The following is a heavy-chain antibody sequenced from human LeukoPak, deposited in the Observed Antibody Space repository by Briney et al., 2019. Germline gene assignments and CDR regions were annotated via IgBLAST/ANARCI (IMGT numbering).Heavy chain of an antibody. V-gene: IGHV3-21*01. CDR1: GFTFSSYS. D-gene: IGHD6-19*01. Sequence: GGSLRLSCAASGFTFSSYSMNWVRQAPGKGLEWVSSITSSSYIYYADSVKGRFTISRDNAKNSLYLQMNSLRAEDTAVYYCARDTGYSSGWSSVGFDYWGQGTLVTVSS. CDR3: ARDTGYSSGWSSVGFDY. CDR2: ITSSSYI. J-gene: IGHJ4*02.